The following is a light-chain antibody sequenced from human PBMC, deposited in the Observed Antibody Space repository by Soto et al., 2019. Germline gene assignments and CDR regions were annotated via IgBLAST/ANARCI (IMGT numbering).Light chain of an antibody. CDR3: QQYGSFPIT. CDR1: QSVSSSY. V-gene: IGKV3-20*01. J-gene: IGKJ5*01. Sequence: EIVLTQSPGTLSLSPGERVIVSCRASQSVSSSYLAWYQQKPGQTPRLLIYGASSRATGTPDRFSGSGSATDFTLTISRLEPEDFAVYYCQQYGSFPITFGQGPRLKIK. CDR2: GAS.